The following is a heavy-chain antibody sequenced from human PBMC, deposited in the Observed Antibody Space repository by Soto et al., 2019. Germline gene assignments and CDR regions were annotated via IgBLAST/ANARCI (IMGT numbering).Heavy chain of an antibody. Sequence: QVQLVQSGAEVKKPGASVKDSCKASGYTFTSYAMHWVRQAPGQRLEWMGWINAGNGNTKYSQKFQGRVTTTGETSARTAYMELSSLRSEDTAVYYCARSIAVAGSSSALFDYWGKGTLVTVSS. CDR3: ARSIAVAGSSSALFDY. CDR2: INAGNGNT. J-gene: IGHJ4*02. CDR1: GYTFTSYA. D-gene: IGHD6-19*01. V-gene: IGHV1-3*01.